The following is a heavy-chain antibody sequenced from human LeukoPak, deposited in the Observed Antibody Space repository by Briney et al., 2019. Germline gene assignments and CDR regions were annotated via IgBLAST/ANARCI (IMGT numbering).Heavy chain of an antibody. Sequence: GGSLRLSWAASGFIYSSHGMHWVTQAPGKGLVWVAVIWYDGSNKYYADSVKGRFTISRDNSKNTLYLQMNSLRVEDTAVYSCAKDGGMMGAFDIWGQGTMVTVSS. D-gene: IGHD3-16*01. J-gene: IGHJ3*02. CDR2: IWYDGSNK. CDR1: GFIYSSHG. V-gene: IGHV3-33*06. CDR3: AKDGGMMGAFDI.